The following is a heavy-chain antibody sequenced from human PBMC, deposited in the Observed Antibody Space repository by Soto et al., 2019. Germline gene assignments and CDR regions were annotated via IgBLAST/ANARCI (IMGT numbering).Heavy chain of an antibody. CDR1: GGSISSYY. CDR3: ARDTYYYGSGSYRKPYYGMDV. CDR2: IYYSGST. J-gene: IGHJ6*02. Sequence: SETLSLTCTVSGGSISSYYRSWIRQPPGKGLEWIGYIYYSGSTNYNPSPKSRVTISVDTSKNQFSLKLSSVTAADTAVYYCARDTYYYGSGSYRKPYYGMDVWGQGATVTVSS. D-gene: IGHD3-10*01. V-gene: IGHV4-59*01.